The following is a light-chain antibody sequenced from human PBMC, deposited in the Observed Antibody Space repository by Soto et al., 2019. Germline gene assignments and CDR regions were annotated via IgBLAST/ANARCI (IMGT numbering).Light chain of an antibody. CDR1: QSVSNNS. Sequence: EIVLTQSAGALARSPVERATLSCRASQSVSNNSLAWYQQKPGQAPRLLLYGASNRATGIPDRFSGSGSGTDFTLTISRLEPEDFAVYYCQQYGSSGTFGQGTKVDI. V-gene: IGKV3-20*01. J-gene: IGKJ1*01. CDR3: QQYGSSGT. CDR2: GAS.